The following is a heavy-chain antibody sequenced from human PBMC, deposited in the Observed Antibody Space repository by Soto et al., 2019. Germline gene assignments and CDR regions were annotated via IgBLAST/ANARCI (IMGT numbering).Heavy chain of an antibody. CDR1: GYTFTGHY. CDR3: GRGRSGQIVVFY. V-gene: IGHV1-2*02. J-gene: IGHJ4*02. CDR2: IGPETGAT. Sequence: ASVKVSCKASGYTFTGHYIHWVRHAPEQGPEWMGEIGPETGATRYAQKFRGRVTMTRDMSITTVYMELNNLSPDDTAVYYCGRGRSGQIVVFYWGQGTPVTVSS. D-gene: IGHD5-12*01.